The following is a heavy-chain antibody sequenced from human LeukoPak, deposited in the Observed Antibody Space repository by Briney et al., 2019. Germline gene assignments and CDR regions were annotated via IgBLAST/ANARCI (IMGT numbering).Heavy chain of an antibody. D-gene: IGHD2-21*02. Sequence: SETLSLTCTVSGGSISSGGYYWSWIRQPPGKVLEWIGYIYHSGSTYYNPSLRSRVTISVDRSKNQFSLKLSSVTAADTAVYYCARESLGDSDDAFDIWGQGTMVTVSS. V-gene: IGHV4-30-2*01. CDR2: IYHSGST. CDR3: ARESLGDSDDAFDI. J-gene: IGHJ3*02. CDR1: GGSISSGGYY.